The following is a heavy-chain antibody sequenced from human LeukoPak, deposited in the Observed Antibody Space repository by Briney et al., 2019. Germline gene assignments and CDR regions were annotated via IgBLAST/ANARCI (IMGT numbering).Heavy chain of an antibody. CDR3: ARAPFNIAAAGTDFDY. D-gene: IGHD6-13*01. CDR1: GFTFSSYW. Sequence: GGSLRLSCAASGFTFSSYWMSWVRQAPGKGLEWVANIKQDGSEKYYVDSVKGRFTISRDNAKNSLYLQMNSLRAEDTAVYYCARAPFNIAAAGTDFDYWGQGTLVTVSS. J-gene: IGHJ4*02. V-gene: IGHV3-7*04. CDR2: IKQDGSEK.